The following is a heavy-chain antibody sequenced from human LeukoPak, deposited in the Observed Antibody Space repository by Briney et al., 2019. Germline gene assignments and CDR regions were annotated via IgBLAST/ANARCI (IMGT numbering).Heavy chain of an antibody. D-gene: IGHD2-2*01. CDR1: GYTFTSYD. V-gene: IGHV1-8*01. CDR2: MNPNSGNT. Sequence: GASVKVSCKASGYTFTSYDINWVRQATGQGLEWMGWMNPNSGNTGYAQKFQGRVTMTRNTSISTAYMELSSLRSEDTAVYYCARASNLYCSSTSCSGAFDIWGQGTMVTISS. CDR3: ARASNLYCSSTSCSGAFDI. J-gene: IGHJ3*02.